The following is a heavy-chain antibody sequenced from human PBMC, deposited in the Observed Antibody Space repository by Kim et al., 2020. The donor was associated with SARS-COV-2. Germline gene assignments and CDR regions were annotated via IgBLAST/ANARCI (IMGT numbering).Heavy chain of an antibody. CDR3: ASASGHKMSVTSGLEN. Sequence: SVKVSCQASGGSISTSILNWVRQAPGQGLEWMGQIIPMFPTTQYAQTFQGRVTMTADESTSTVYMGLSSLKSEDTAIYYCASASGHKMSVTSGLENWGQGDLVTVTS. V-gene: IGHV1-69*13. CDR1: GGSISTSI. J-gene: IGHJ4*02. D-gene: IGHD4-17*01. CDR2: IIPMFPTT.